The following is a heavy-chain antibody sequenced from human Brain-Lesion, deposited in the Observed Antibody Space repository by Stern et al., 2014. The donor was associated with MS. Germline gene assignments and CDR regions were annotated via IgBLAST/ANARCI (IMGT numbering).Heavy chain of an antibody. CDR1: GGSVSSTSYA. V-gene: IGHV4-39*01. Sequence: QVQLVESGPGLVKPSETLSLTCTVAGGSVSSTSYAWAWIRQPPGKGLEWIGTIFYSGNTYYSPSLKRRLTLSLDTSQNQFSPQLRSVTAADTAVYYCAGEEDIRYCSGGSCTGNWFDPWGQGTLVTVSS. CDR2: IFYSGNT. D-gene: IGHD2-15*01. J-gene: IGHJ5*02. CDR3: AGEEDIRYCSGGSCTGNWFDP.